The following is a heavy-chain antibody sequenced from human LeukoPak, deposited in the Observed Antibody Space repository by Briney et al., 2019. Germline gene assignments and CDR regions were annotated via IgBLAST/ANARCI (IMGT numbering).Heavy chain of an antibody. V-gene: IGHV3-11*04. J-gene: IGHJ3*02. CDR1: GFTFRDYY. CDR3: ARAFKDGFDI. CDR2: ITNSGSRT. Sequence: GGSLRLSCTASGFTFRDYYMTWIRQAPGKGLEWVSYITNSGSRTYNTASVTGRFTISRDNAKNSLYLQMDSLRAEDTAVYYCARAFKDGFDIWGQGTVVTVSS.